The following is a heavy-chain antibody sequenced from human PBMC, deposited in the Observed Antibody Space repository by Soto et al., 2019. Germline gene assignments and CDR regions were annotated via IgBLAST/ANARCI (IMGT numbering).Heavy chain of an antibody. CDR2: IIHLGST. CDR3: LSARFDS. CDR1: GGSLTTNY. V-gene: IGHV4-34*12. J-gene: IGHJ4*02. Sequence: SETLSLTCAVYGGSLTTNYWTWIRQSPGKGLEWIGEIIHLGSTNYSPSLQNRATILIDTSNNQFSLKLTSVTAADTAVYYCLSARFDSWGRGILVTVSS.